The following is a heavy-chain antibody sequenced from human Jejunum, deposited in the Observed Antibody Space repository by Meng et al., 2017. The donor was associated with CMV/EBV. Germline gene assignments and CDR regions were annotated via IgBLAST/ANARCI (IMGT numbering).Heavy chain of an antibody. CDR1: GFSLSTGGVG. CDR2: IYWDNDK. J-gene: IGHJ4*02. CDR3: AHRREHSGSWGWGDFDY. Sequence: TLKESGPTLVNPTQTPTLTCTFSGFSLSTGGVGVGWIRQPPGKALEYLALIYWDNDKFYSPSLKSRLTIAKDTPKNQVVLTMTNMDPVDTATYYCAHRREHSGSWGWGDFDYWGQGTLVTVSS. D-gene: IGHD1-26*01. V-gene: IGHV2-5*02.